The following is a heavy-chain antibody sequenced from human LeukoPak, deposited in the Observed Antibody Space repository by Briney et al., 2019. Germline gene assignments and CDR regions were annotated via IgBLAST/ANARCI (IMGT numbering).Heavy chain of an antibody. CDR3: ARDLGGSYDDAFDI. J-gene: IGHJ3*02. D-gene: IGHD1-26*01. V-gene: IGHV4-59*01. CDR2: IYYSGST. Sequence: SETLSLTCTVSGGSISSYYWSWIRQPPGKGLEWIGYIYYSGSTNYSPSLKSRVTISVDTSKNQFSLKLSSVTAADTAVYYCARDLGGSYDDAFDIWGQGTMVTVSS. CDR1: GGSISSYY.